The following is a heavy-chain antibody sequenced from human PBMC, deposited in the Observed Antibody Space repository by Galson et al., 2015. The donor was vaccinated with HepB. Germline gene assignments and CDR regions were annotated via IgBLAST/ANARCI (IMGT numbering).Heavy chain of an antibody. CDR3: AISWSRIAAAGTLQH. D-gene: IGHD6-13*01. V-gene: IGHV3-23*01. J-gene: IGHJ1*01. Sequence: SLRLSCAASGFTFSSYAMSWVRQAPGKGLEWVSAISGSGGSTYYADSVKGRFTISRDNSKNTLYLQMNSLRAEDTAVYYCAISWSRIAAAGTLQHWGQGTLVTVSS. CDR2: ISGSGGST. CDR1: GFTFSSYA.